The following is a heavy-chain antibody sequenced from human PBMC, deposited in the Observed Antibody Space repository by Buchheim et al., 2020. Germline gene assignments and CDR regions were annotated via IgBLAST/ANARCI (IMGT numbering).Heavy chain of an antibody. CDR2: IYHTGST. Sequence: QVQLQESGPGLMKPSGTLSLTCAVSGDSISSTNWWSWVRQPPGKGLEWIGEIYHTGSTNYNPSLKSRVTISVDNSKNQFSLKLSSVTAADTAVYYCARGGYSYGPRGPGVYFDYWGQGTL. V-gene: IGHV4-4*02. D-gene: IGHD5-18*01. CDR3: ARGGYSYGPRGPGVYFDY. J-gene: IGHJ4*02. CDR1: GDSISSTNW.